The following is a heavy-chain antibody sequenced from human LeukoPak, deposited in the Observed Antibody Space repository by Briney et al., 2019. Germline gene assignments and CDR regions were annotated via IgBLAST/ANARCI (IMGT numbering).Heavy chain of an antibody. D-gene: IGHD3-10*01. CDR2: ISYDGSNK. Sequence: PGGSLRLSCAASGFTFSSYGMHWVRQAPGKGLEWVAVISYDGSNKYYADSVKGRFTISRDNAKNSLYLQMNSLRAEDTAVYYCARVGPMVRGAPVDYWGQGTLVTVSS. CDR1: GFTFSSYG. CDR3: ARVGPMVRGAPVDY. J-gene: IGHJ4*02. V-gene: IGHV3-30*03.